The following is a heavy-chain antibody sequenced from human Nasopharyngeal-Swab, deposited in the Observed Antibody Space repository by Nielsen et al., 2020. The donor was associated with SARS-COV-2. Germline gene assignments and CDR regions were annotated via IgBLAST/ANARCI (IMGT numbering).Heavy chain of an antibody. CDR1: GYTFTSYG. D-gene: IGHD2-2*01. CDR2: ISADNGNT. V-gene: IGHV1-18*04. J-gene: IGHJ4*02. CDR3: ARGALGYCSSTSCITAFDY. Sequence: APVKVSCKASGYTFTSYGISWVRQAPGQGLEWMGWISADNGNTKYAQKLQGRVTMTTDTSTSTAHMELRSLRFDDTAEYYCARGALGYCSSTSCITAFDYWGQGSLVTVSS.